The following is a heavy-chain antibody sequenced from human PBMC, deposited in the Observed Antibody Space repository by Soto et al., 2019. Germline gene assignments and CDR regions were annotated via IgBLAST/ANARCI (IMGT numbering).Heavy chain of an antibody. Sequence: ETLSLTCTVSGGSISSYYWSWIRQPPGKGLEWIGYIYYSGSTNYNPSLKSRVTISVDTSKNQFSLKLSSVTAADTAVYYCAREDGAHYNYSLNVWVQGTTATVSS. CDR2: IYYSGST. CDR3: AREDGAHYNYSLNV. V-gene: IGHV4-59*01. J-gene: IGHJ6*01. CDR1: GGSISSYY. D-gene: IGHD3-10*01.